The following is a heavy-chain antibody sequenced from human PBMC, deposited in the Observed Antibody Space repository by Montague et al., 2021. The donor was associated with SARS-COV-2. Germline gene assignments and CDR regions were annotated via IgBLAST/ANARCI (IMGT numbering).Heavy chain of an antibody. J-gene: IGHJ4*02. V-gene: IGHV4-39*01. CDR2: NYYRGSN. Sequence: SETLSLTCTVSGGSISSSSYYWAWIRQPPGKGLEWIGSNYYRGSNYYNPSLKSRVFISVDTSKNQLYLTLTSVTAADTAVYYCATQEDPSGWIPGPFDFWGQGTLVTVSS. CDR1: GGSISSSSYY. CDR3: ATQEDPSGWIPGPFDF. D-gene: IGHD6-19*01.